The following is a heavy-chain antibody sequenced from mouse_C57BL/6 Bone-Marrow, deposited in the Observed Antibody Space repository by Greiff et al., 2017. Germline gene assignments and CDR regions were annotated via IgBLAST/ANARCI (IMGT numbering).Heavy chain of an antibody. J-gene: IGHJ3*01. Sequence: QLQQSGPELVKPGASVKISCKASGYAFSSSWMNWVKQRPGKGLEWIGRIYPGDGDTNYNGKFKGKATLTADKSSSTAYMQLSSLTSEDSAVYFCARLPYYDYDGGFAYWGQGTLVTVSA. CDR3: ARLPYYDYDGGFAY. V-gene: IGHV1-82*01. D-gene: IGHD2-4*01. CDR2: IYPGDGDT. CDR1: GYAFSSSW.